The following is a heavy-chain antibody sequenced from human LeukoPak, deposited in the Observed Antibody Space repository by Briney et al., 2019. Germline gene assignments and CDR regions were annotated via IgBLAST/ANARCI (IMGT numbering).Heavy chain of an antibody. CDR1: GFTFSSSG. CDR3: ARDQYSRSSFDYLYHFMDV. D-gene: IGHD6-6*01. J-gene: IGHJ6*03. CDR2: ITYDGNIK. V-gene: IGHV3-30*03. Sequence: PGGSLRLSCAASGFTFSSSGMHWVRQAPDKGLEWVAAITYDGNIKYYADSVKGRFTISRDNAKNSLYLQMNSLRAEDTAVYYCARDQYSRSSFDYLYHFMDVWGKGTTVTVSS.